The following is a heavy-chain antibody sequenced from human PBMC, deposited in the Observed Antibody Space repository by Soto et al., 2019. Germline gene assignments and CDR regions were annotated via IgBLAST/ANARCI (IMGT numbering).Heavy chain of an antibody. CDR3: ASIGIAVAGGGY. V-gene: IGHV4-34*01. CDR1: GSLPVGSLSTYF. CDR2: INHSGSP. J-gene: IGHJ4*02. D-gene: IGHD6-19*01. Sequence: SETLSLTCGLSGSLPVGSLSTYFWTWIRQPPGKGLEWIGEINHSGSPNYSPSLRGRVTISLDTSKNQFSLKLSSVTAADTAVYYCASIGIAVAGGGYWGQGTLVTVSS.